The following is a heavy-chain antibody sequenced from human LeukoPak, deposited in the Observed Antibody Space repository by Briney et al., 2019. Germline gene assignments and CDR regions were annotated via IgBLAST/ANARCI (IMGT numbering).Heavy chain of an antibody. CDR3: ARVGTNYYDSSGYFLGFDY. V-gene: IGHV1-18*01. CDR2: ISAYNGNT. Sequence: ASVKVSCKASGGTFSSYAISWVRQAPGQGLEWMGWISAYNGNTNYAQKLQGRVTMTTDTSTSTAYMELRGLRSDDTAVYYCARVGTNYYDSSGYFLGFDYWGQGTLVTVSS. CDR1: GGTFSSYA. J-gene: IGHJ4*02. D-gene: IGHD3-22*01.